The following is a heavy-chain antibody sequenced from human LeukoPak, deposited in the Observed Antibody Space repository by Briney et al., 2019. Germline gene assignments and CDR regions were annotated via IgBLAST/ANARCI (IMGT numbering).Heavy chain of an antibody. CDR3: AREILGSGSYPDY. D-gene: IGHD3-10*01. V-gene: IGHV3-33*01. J-gene: IGHJ4*02. CDR1: GFSFSTYA. CDR2: IWHDASHT. Sequence: GGSLRLSCAASGFSFSTYAMHWVRQAPGKGLEWVALIWHDASHTFYTDSVKGRFTISRDNSKNTVYLQMNSLGGEDTAVYYCAREILGSGSYPDYWGQGTLVTVSS.